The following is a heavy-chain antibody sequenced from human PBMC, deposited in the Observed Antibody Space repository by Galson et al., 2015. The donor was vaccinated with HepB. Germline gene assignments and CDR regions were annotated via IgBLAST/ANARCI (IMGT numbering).Heavy chain of an antibody. D-gene: IGHD1-26*01. V-gene: IGHV4-39*01. Sequence: SETLSLTCTVSGGSISSSSYYWGWIRQPPGKGLEWIGSIYYSGSTYYNPSLKSRVTISVDTSKNQFSLKLSSVTAADTAVYYCARPNGIVGATTGWYFDLWGRGTLVTVSS. CDR3: ARPNGIVGATTGWYFDL. CDR2: IYYSGST. J-gene: IGHJ2*01. CDR1: GGSISSSSYY.